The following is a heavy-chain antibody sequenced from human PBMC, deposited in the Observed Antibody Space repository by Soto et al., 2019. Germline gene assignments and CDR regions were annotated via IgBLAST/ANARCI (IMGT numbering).Heavy chain of an antibody. Sequence: GGSLRLSCAASGFTFSNAWMSWVRQAPGKGLEWVGRIKSKTDGGTTDYAAPVKGRFTISRDDSKNTLYLQMNSLKTEDTAVYYCTTDPITMIVVAAFNYWGQGTLVTVSS. CDR3: TTDPITMIVVAAFNY. V-gene: IGHV3-15*01. J-gene: IGHJ4*02. CDR2: IKSKTDGGTT. CDR1: GFTFSNAW. D-gene: IGHD3-22*01.